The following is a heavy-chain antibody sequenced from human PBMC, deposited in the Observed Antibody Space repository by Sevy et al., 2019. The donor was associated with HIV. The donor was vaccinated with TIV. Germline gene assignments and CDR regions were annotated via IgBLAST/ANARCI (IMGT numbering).Heavy chain of an antibody. Sequence: APVKVSCKASGYTFTSYDINWVRQATGQGLEWMGWMNPNSGNTGYAQKFQGRVTMTRNTSISTAYMELSSLRSEDTAVYYCARGPNYYDSSGYAFDIWGQGTMVTVSS. D-gene: IGHD3-22*01. CDR1: GYTFTSYD. J-gene: IGHJ3*02. CDR2: MNPNSGNT. V-gene: IGHV1-8*01. CDR3: ARGPNYYDSSGYAFDI.